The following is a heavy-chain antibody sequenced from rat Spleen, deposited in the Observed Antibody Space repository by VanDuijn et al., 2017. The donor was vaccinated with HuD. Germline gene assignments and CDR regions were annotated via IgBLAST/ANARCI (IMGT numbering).Heavy chain of an antibody. Sequence: EVQLQESGPGLVKPSQSLSLTCSVTGYSITSSYRWNWIRKFPGNKLEWMGYINSAGSTNYNPSLKSRISITRDTSKNQFFLQMKSLRSEDTATYYCTREDWVFDYWGQGVMVTVSS. CDR3: TREDWVFDY. D-gene: IGHD5-1*01. V-gene: IGHV3-3*01. J-gene: IGHJ2*01. CDR2: INSAGST. CDR1: GYSITSSYR.